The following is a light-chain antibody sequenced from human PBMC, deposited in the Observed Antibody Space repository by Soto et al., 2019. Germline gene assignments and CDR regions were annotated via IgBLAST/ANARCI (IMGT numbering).Light chain of an antibody. CDR3: SSYAGSNKL. CDR1: SSDVGGYNY. V-gene: IGLV2-8*01. CDR2: GVS. J-gene: IGLJ2*01. Sequence: QSVLTQPPSASGSPGQSVTISCTGTSSDVGGYNYASWYQQHPGKAPKLLIHGVSRRPSGVPDRFSGSKSGNTASLTVSGLQAEDEADYYCSSYAGSNKLFGGGTQLTVL.